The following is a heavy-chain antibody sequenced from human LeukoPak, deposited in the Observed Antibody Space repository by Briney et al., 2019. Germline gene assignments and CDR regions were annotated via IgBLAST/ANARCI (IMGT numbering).Heavy chain of an antibody. CDR1: GFTFSIYT. D-gene: IGHD2-21*02. Sequence: GGSLRLSCVASGFTFSIYTMSWVRQAPGKGLEWVSSITSSSSSMYSADSVKGRLTISRDNAKSSLYLQMNSLRAEDMAVYYCARGYCGGDCYGDWGQGTLVTVSS. CDR3: ARGYCGGDCYGD. J-gene: IGHJ1*01. CDR2: ITSSSSSM. V-gene: IGHV3-21*01.